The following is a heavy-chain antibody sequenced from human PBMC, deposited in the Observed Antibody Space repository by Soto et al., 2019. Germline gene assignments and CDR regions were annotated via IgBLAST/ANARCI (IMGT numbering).Heavy chain of an antibody. CDR1: GFSLSTSGEG. Sequence: QITLKESGPTLVKPTQTLTLTCTFSGFSLSTSGEGVGWIRQPPGKALEWLAVIYWDDSKTYSPSLKSRLTITKDTSRDQVVLTMTNMDPVDTATYYCAHKGSGSRAIDYWGQGALVTVSS. D-gene: IGHD3-10*01. J-gene: IGHJ4*02. V-gene: IGHV2-5*02. CDR3: AHKGSGSRAIDY. CDR2: IYWDDSK.